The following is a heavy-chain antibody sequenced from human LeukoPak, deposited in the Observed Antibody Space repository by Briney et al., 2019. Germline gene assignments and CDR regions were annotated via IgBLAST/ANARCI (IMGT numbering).Heavy chain of an antibody. V-gene: IGHV4-59*12. CDR3: ARDTEDSSGWYDY. J-gene: IGHJ4*02. CDR1: GGSISSYY. D-gene: IGHD6-19*01. CDR2: IYYSGST. Sequence: SETLSLTCTVSGGSISSYYWSWIRQPPGKGLEWIGYIYYSGSTYYNPSLKSRVTISVDTSKNQFSLKLSSVTAADTAVYYCARDTEDSSGWYDYWGQGTLVTVSS.